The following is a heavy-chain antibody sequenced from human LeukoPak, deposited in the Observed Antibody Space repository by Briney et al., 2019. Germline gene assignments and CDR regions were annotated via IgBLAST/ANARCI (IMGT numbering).Heavy chain of an antibody. CDR2: TSSSSYI. V-gene: IGHV3-21*01. J-gene: IGHJ3*02. D-gene: IGHD2-8*02. Sequence: GGSLRLSCAASGFTFSSYSMNWVRQAPGKGLEWVSSTSSSSYIYYADSVKGRFTISRDNAKNSLYLQMNSLRAEDTAVYYCARVGTDDAFDIWGQGTMVTVSS. CDR1: GFTFSSYS. CDR3: ARVGTDDAFDI.